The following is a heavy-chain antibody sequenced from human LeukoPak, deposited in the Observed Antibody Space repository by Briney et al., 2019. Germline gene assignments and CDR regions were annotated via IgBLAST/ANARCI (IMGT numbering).Heavy chain of an antibody. D-gene: IGHD4-23*01. CDR3: ASDDGGIFY. J-gene: IGHJ4*02. CDR1: GGTFSSYA. Sequence: SSVKVSCKASGGTFSSYAISWVRQAPGQGLEWMGRIIPIFGIANYAQKFQGRVTITADKSTSTAYMELSSLRSEDTAVYYCASDDGGIFYWGQGTLVTVSS. V-gene: IGHV1-69*04. CDR2: IIPIFGIA.